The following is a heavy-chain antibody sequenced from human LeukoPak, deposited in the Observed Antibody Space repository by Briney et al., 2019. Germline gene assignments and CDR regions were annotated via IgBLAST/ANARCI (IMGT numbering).Heavy chain of an antibody. CDR3: ARGGSSSWYGGYFDY. J-gene: IGHJ4*02. CDR1: GGSISSYY. V-gene: IGHV4-39*07. D-gene: IGHD6-13*01. CDR2: IYYSGST. Sequence: PSETLSLTCTVSGGSISSYYWSWIRQPPGKGLEWIGSIYYSGSTYYNPSLKSRVTISVDTSKNQFSLKLSSVTAADTAVYYCARGGSSSWYGGYFDYWGQGTLVTVSS.